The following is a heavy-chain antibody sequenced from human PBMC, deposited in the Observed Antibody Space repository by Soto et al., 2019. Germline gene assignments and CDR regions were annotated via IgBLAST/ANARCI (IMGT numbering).Heavy chain of an antibody. D-gene: IGHD3-10*01. J-gene: IGHJ6*02. CDR2: VYHNGNA. CDR1: GASISSTEYY. Sequence: TLSLTCTVSGASISSTEYYWDWIRQPPGKAPEWIGYVYHNGNAYPKPSLKSRVTISLDGAKNQFSLKMTSVTAADTGLYYCAARPYYYYGLDVWGQGTTVTVSS. CDR3: AARPYYYYGLDV. V-gene: IGHV4-30-4*08.